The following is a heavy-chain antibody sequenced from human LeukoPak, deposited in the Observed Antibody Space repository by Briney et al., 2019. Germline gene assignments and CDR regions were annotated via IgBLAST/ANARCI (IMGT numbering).Heavy chain of an antibody. V-gene: IGHV4-39*01. D-gene: IGHD3-10*01. CDR3: ARNYGSGSYIYYFDY. CDR2: IYYSGST. Sequence: SETLSLTCTVSGGSISSSSYYWGWIRQPPGKGLEWIGSIYYSGSTYYNPSLKSRVTISVDTSKNQFSLKLSSVTAADTAVYYCARNYGSGSYIYYFDYWGQGTLVTVSS. J-gene: IGHJ4*02. CDR1: GGSISSSSYY.